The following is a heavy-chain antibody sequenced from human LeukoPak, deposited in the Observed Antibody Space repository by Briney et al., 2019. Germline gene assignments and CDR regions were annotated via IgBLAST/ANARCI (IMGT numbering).Heavy chain of an antibody. CDR3: ARHVGSGSYYNWFDP. Sequence: GESLKISCKGSGYSFTSYWIGWVRQMPGKGLEWMGIIYPGDSDTRYSPSFQGQVTIPADKSISTAYLQWSSLKASDTAMYYCARHVGSGSYYNWFDPWGQGTLVTVSS. D-gene: IGHD3-10*01. CDR1: GYSFTSYW. CDR2: IYPGDSDT. J-gene: IGHJ5*02. V-gene: IGHV5-51*01.